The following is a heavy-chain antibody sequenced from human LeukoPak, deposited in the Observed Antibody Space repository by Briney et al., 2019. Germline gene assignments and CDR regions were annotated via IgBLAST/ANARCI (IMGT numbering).Heavy chain of an antibody. Sequence: GASVKVSCTASGFSLANNYMHWVRLGPGQGLEWMGYMRPTDAYTGFAPKFQGRVTVTRDTSTNTVYMELSSLRSDDTAVYYCAREGAVALKYFDIWGQGTLVTVSS. CDR2: MRPTDAYT. CDR3: AREGAVALKYFDI. D-gene: IGHD6-19*01. J-gene: IGHJ4*02. CDR1: GFSLANNY. V-gene: IGHV1-46*01.